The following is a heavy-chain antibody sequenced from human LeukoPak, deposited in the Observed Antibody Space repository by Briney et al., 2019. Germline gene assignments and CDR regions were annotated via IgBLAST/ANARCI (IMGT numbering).Heavy chain of an antibody. CDR2: MNPNSGNT. J-gene: IGHJ4*02. CDR1: GNTFTSYD. Sequence: ASVKVSCKASGNTFTSYDINWVRQATGQGLEWMGWMNPNSGNTGYAQKFQGRVTMTRNTSISTAYMELSSLRSEDTAVYYCARGRTVVRGVNELGYWGQGTLVTVSS. V-gene: IGHV1-8*01. D-gene: IGHD3-10*01. CDR3: ARGRTVVRGVNELGY.